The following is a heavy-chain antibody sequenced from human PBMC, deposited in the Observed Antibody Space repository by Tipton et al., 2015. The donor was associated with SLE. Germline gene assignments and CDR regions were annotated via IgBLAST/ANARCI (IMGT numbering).Heavy chain of an antibody. CDR2: IRYDGSDK. Sequence: GSLRLSCEASGFTFSTYGMHWVRQAPGKGLEWVSFIRYDGSDKYYADSVKGRFTISRDNSKNTLYLQMSSLRTEDAALYYCAKDQVDLWSGPPADAYDVWGQGTMVTVSS. CDR1: GFTFSTYG. J-gene: IGHJ3*01. V-gene: IGHV3-30*02. D-gene: IGHD3-3*01. CDR3: AKDQVDLWSGPPADAYDV.